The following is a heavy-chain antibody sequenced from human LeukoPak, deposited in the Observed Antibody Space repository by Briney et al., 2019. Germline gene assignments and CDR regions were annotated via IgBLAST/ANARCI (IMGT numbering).Heavy chain of an antibody. D-gene: IGHD3-10*01. CDR2: FDTQEGET. CDR1: GHTLTKLS. J-gene: IGHJ1*01. V-gene: IGHV1-24*01. CDR3: ATPPVWFGEFMSGNSILGYFQD. Sequence: ASVKVSCKISGHTLTKLSIHWVRQAPGKGLEWMGGFDTQEGETIFAQNFQGRVTMTEDTSSDTAYMELSSLTSEDTAVYYCATPPVWFGEFMSGNSILGYFQDWGQGTLVTVSS.